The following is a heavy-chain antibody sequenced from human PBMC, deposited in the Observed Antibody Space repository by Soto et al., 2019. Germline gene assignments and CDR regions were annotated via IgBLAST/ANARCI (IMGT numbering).Heavy chain of an antibody. D-gene: IGHD5-12*01. Sequence: GASVKVSCKASGGTFSSYAISWVRQAPGQGLEWMGGIIPIFGTANYAQKFQGRVTITADESTSTAYMELSSLRSEDTAVYYCARFYSGYGKKYGMDVWGQGTTVTVSS. CDR3: ARFYSGYGKKYGMDV. J-gene: IGHJ6*02. CDR1: GGTFSSYA. V-gene: IGHV1-69*13. CDR2: IIPIFGTA.